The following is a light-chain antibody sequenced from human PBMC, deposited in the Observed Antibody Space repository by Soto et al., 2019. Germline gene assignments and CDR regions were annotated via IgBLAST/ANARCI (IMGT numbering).Light chain of an antibody. Sequence: ASQMTQSPSSLSASVGDRVTITCRASQAIRRDLGWYQQKPGRAPKLLIYTASSLQSGVPSRFSGAGSGTDFTLTISSLQPEDFATYYCQQSYSTPISFGQGTRLEIK. V-gene: IGKV1-6*01. CDR1: QAIRRD. CDR3: QQSYSTPIS. CDR2: TAS. J-gene: IGKJ5*01.